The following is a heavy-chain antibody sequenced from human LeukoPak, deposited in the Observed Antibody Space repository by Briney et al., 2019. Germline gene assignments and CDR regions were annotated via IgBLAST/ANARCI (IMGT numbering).Heavy chain of an antibody. D-gene: IGHD1/OR15-1a*01. CDR1: GFTFSNYA. Sequence: GGSLRLSCAASGFTFSNYAMTWVRQAPGKGLEWVSLISSSADTRYFADSVKGRFTISRDNSRSTLYLQMNSLRAEDTAVYYCAKYGDGNRVLSSFDPWGQGTLVTVSS. J-gene: IGHJ5*02. V-gene: IGHV3-23*01. CDR3: AKYGDGNRVLSSFDP. CDR2: ISSSADTR.